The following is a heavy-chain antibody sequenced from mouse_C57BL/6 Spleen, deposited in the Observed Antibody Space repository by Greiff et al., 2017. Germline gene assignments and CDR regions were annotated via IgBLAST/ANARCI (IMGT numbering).Heavy chain of an antibody. J-gene: IGHJ4*01. CDR2: IWRGGST. CDR3: AKNPAYSSPMDY. D-gene: IGHD2-12*01. CDR1: GFSLTSYG. V-gene: IGHV2-5*01. Sequence: VQRVESGPGLVQPSQSLSITCTVSGFSLTSYGVHWVRQSPGKGLEWLGVIWRGGSTDYNAAFMSRLSITKDNSKSQVFFKMNSLQADDTAIYYCAKNPAYSSPMDYWGQGTSVTVSS.